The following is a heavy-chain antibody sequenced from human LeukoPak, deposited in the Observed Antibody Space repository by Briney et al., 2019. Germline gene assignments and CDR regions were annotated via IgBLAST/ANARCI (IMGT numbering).Heavy chain of an antibody. CDR1: GFTFSSYA. V-gene: IGHV3-30-3*02. CDR2: ISYDGSNK. CDR3: AKHIVVVTRKSDY. D-gene: IGHD2-21*02. Sequence: GRSLRLSCAASGFTFSSYAMHWVRQAPGQGLEWVAVISYDGSNKYYADSVKGRFTISRDNSKNTLYLQMNSLRAEDTAVYYCAKHIVVVTRKSDYWGQGTLVTVSS. J-gene: IGHJ4*02.